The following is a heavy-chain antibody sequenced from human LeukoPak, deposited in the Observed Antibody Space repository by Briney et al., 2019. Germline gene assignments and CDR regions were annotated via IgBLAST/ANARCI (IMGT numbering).Heavy chain of an antibody. Sequence: SETLSLTCTVSGGSISSYYWSWIRQPPGKGLEWIGYISYSGSTNYNPSLKSRVTISVDTSKNQFSLKVSSVTAADTAVYYCARYVWGSYPTFEDYWGQGTLVTVSS. D-gene: IGHD3-16*02. CDR1: GGSISSYY. J-gene: IGHJ4*02. V-gene: IGHV4-59*01. CDR3: ARYVWGSYPTFEDY. CDR2: ISYSGST.